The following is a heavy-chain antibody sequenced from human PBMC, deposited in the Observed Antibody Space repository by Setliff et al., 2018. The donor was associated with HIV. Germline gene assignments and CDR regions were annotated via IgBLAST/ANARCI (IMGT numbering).Heavy chain of an antibody. J-gene: IGHJ3*01. CDR3: ARGIYREYATVSGDGFDL. D-gene: IGHD2-8*01. CDR1: GFTSSTYK. Sequence: GGSLRLSCVASGFTSSTYKMSWVRQAPGKGLEWVSYISRREDMIRYSESVKGRFTISRDNAKNSLYLQMDSLRAEDTAVYYCARGIYREYATVSGDGFDLWGQGTMVTVSS. V-gene: IGHV3-48*03. CDR2: ISRREDMI.